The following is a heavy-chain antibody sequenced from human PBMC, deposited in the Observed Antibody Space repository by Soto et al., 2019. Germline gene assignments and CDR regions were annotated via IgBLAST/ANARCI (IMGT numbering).Heavy chain of an antibody. J-gene: IGHJ1*01. V-gene: IGHV3-21*06. CDR3: ATPYYFNH. D-gene: IGHD3-16*01. CDR1: GFMFSAYT. Sequence: GGSLRLSCAASGFMFSAYTMNWVRQAPGKGLEWLSSISDDSSYIDYADSLRGRFTVSRDNVRNSLYMQIDSLGVEDTAVYYCATPYYFNHWGPGTLVTVSS. CDR2: ISDDSSYI.